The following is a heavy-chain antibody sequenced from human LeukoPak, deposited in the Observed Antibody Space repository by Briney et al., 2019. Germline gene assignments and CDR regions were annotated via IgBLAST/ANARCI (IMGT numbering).Heavy chain of an antibody. Sequence: PGESLRLSCAASGFTFSTYVMNWVRQAPGKGLEWVSTISNSGGSTYYADSVKGRFTISRDNSKSTLYLQMNSLRAEDTAVYYCGRYYDMDVWGQGTSVTVSS. V-gene: IGHV3-23*01. CDR1: GFTFSTYV. J-gene: IGHJ6*02. CDR3: GRYYDMDV. CDR2: ISNSGGST.